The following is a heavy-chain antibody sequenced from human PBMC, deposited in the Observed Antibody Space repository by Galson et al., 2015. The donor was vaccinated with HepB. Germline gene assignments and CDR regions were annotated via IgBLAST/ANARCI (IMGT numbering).Heavy chain of an antibody. Sequence: QSGAEVKEPGESLKISCKSSGYSFASYWIGWVRQMPGKGLEWMGIIYPGDSDTRYSPSFQGQVTISADKSISTAYLQWSSLKASDTAMYYCARLGSVDYGGDYYYGMDVWGQGTTVTVSS. J-gene: IGHJ6*02. CDR2: IYPGDSDT. V-gene: IGHV5-51*03. CDR1: GYSFASYW. CDR3: ARLGSVDYGGDYYYGMDV. D-gene: IGHD4-23*01.